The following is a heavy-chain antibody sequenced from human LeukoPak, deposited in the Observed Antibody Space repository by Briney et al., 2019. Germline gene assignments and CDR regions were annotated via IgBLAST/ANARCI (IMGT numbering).Heavy chain of an antibody. J-gene: IGHJ4*02. Sequence: GGSLRLSCAASGFTFSSYAMHWVRQAPGKGLEWVAVISYDGSNKYYADSVKGRFTISRDNSKNTLYLQMNSLRAEDTAVYYRARGRGYCSSTSCHDHFDYWGQGTLVTVSS. CDR3: ARGRGYCSSTSCHDHFDY. CDR2: ISYDGSNK. CDR1: GFTFSSYA. V-gene: IGHV3-30-3*01. D-gene: IGHD2-2*01.